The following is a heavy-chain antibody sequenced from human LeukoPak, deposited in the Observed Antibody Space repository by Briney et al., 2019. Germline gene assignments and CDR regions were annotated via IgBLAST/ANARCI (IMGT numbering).Heavy chain of an antibody. Sequence: GGSLRLSCAASGFFFSDAWMSWVRQVPGKGLDWVARIKSKSDGETTDYAAPVKGRFIISRDDSGNTLYLQMNSLKSEDSAVYYCTTDLPTSASYSNDFWGQGTLVTVSS. V-gene: IGHV3-15*01. CDR2: IKSKSDGETT. CDR1: GFFFSDAW. D-gene: IGHD1-26*01. J-gene: IGHJ4*02. CDR3: TTDLPTSASYSNDF.